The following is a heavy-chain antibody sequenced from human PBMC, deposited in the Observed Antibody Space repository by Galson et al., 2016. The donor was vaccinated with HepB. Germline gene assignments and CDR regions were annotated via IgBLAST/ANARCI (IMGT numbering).Heavy chain of an antibody. CDR3: AKGHGDYKGNYLDY. Sequence: SLRLSCAGSGFTFSTYAIIWVRQAPGKGLEWVSVISGSGDTTYYADSVKGRFIISRDNSKHTLYLQMNSLRVEDTAVYYCAKGHGDYKGNYLDYWGQGALVAVSS. CDR1: GFTFSTYA. D-gene: IGHD4-17*01. V-gene: IGHV3-23*01. J-gene: IGHJ4*02. CDR2: ISGSGDTT.